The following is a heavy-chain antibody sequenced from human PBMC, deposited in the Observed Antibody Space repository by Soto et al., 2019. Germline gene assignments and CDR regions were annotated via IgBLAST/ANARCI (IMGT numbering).Heavy chain of an antibody. V-gene: IGHV3-23*01. CDR2: ITDVGDPT. CDR3: SGAESPDTAYFSLY. Sequence: GGSLRLSCAASGFTFGTYAMNWVRQAPGKGLEWVSTITDVGDPTYYADSVKGRFTISRDNSKNTLFLQMNSLRAEDTARYYCSGAESPDTAYFSLYWGQGTSVTVSS. J-gene: IGHJ4*02. CDR1: GFTFGTYA. D-gene: IGHD1-26*01.